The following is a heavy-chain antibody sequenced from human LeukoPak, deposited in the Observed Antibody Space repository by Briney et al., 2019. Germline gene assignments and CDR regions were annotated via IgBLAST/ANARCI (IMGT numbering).Heavy chain of an antibody. CDR3: ARVPVTYYDFWSGYYDH. D-gene: IGHD3-3*01. Sequence: ASVKVSCKASGYTFTSYYMHWVRQAPGQGLEWMGIINPSGGSTSYAQKFQGRVTMTRDTSTSTVYMELSSLRSEDTAVYYCARVPVTYYDFWSGYYDHWGQGTLVTVSS. J-gene: IGHJ4*02. CDR1: GYTFTSYY. CDR2: INPSGGST. V-gene: IGHV1-46*01.